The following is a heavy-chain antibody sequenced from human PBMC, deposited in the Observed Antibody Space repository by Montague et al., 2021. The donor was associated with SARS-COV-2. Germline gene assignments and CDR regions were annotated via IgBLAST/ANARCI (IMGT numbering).Heavy chain of an antibody. CDR1: GFTFSSYS. J-gene: IGHJ4*02. V-gene: IGHV3-21*01. CDR3: AIDPFYDILTGYYSN. D-gene: IGHD3-9*01. Sequence: SLRLSCAASGFTFSSYSMNWVRQAPGKGLEWVSSISISSSYIYYADSVKGRFTISRDNAKNSLYLQMNSLRAEDTAVYYCAIDPFYDILTGYYSNWGQGTLVTVSS. CDR2: ISISSSYI.